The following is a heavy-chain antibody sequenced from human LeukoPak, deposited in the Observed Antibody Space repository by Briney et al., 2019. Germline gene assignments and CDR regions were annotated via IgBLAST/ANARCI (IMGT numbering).Heavy chain of an antibody. D-gene: IGHD5-12*01. J-gene: IGHJ4*02. CDR1: GFTFATYA. V-gene: IGHV3-23*01. CDR3: ARDRGGLRYIDY. CDR2: ISGSGATT. Sequence: PGGSLRLSCAASGFTFATYALTWVRQAPGKGLEWVSAISGSGATTFYADSVKGRFTVYRDNSKNTLYLQMNSLRAEDTAVFYCARDRGGLRYIDYRGQGTLVTVSS.